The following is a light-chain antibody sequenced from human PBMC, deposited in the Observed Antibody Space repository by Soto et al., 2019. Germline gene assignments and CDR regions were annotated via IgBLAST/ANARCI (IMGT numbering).Light chain of an antibody. J-gene: IGLJ1*01. CDR2: EVN. CDR3: NSYVGSNTYI. Sequence: QSALAQPPSASGSPGQSDTISCTGTSSDISDNKYVSWFQQHPGKAPKVLIYEVNKRASGVPDRFSGSKSGNTASLTVSGLRADDEADYYCNSYVGSNTYIFGTGTKVTVL. CDR1: SSDISDNKY. V-gene: IGLV2-8*01.